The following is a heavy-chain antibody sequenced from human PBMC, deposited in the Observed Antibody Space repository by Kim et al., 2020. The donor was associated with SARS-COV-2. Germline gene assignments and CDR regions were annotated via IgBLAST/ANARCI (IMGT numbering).Heavy chain of an antibody. D-gene: IGHD5-12*01. J-gene: IGHJ4*02. Sequence: ASVKVSCKVSGYTLTELSMNWVRQAPRKGLEWMGGFDPEVGETIYAQKFQGRVTMTEDTSTDTAYMELSRLRSEGTAVYYCATPRWLQLGGFLGFDYWGQGTLVTVSS. CDR3: ATPRWLQLGGFLGFDY. CDR2: FDPEVGET. CDR1: GYTLTELS. V-gene: IGHV1-24*01.